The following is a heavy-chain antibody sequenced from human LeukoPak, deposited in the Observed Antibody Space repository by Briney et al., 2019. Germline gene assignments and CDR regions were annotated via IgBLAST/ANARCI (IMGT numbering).Heavy chain of an antibody. D-gene: IGHD3-9*01. J-gene: IGHJ4*02. CDR1: GFTFSSYA. V-gene: IGHV3-48*04. CDR2: ISSSSTTI. CDR3: ARGGLGILTAYYYFDY. Sequence: PGGSLRLSCAASGFTFSSYAMSWVRQAPGKGLEWVSYISSSSTTIYYADSVKGRFTFSRDNAKNSLYLQMNSLRADDTAVYYCARGGLGILTAYYYFDYWGQGTLVTVSS.